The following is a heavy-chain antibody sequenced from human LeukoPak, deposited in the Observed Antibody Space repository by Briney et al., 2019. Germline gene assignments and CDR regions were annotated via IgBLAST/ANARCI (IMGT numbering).Heavy chain of an antibody. V-gene: IGHV3-64*01. CDR1: GFTFSDYS. J-gene: IGHJ4*01. CDR3: ARSRRGMATTNPDFDY. Sequence: GGSLRLSCTASGFTFSDYSMHWVRQAPGKELEYVSSISSNGGNTYYGNSVRGRFTISRDNSKNTLYLQMGSLRAEDTAVYYCARSRRGMATTNPDFDYWGQGTLLTVSS. CDR2: ISSNGGNT. D-gene: IGHD5-24*01.